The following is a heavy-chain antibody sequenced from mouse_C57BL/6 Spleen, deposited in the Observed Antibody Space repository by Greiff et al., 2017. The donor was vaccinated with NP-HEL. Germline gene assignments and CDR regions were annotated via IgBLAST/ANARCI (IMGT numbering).Heavy chain of an antibody. V-gene: IGHV1-26*01. J-gene: IGHJ3*01. CDR1: GYTFTDYY. Sequence: EVQLQQSGPELVKPGASVKISCKASGYTFTDYYMNWVKQSHGKSLEWIGDINPNNGGTSYNQKFKGKATLTVGKSSSTAYMELRSLTSEDSAVYYCAKANWDRGFAYWGQGTLVTVSA. CDR3: AKANWDRGFAY. CDR2: INPNNGGT. D-gene: IGHD4-1*01.